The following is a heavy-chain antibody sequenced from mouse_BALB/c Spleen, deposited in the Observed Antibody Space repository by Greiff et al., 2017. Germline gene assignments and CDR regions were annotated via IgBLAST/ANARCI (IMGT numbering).Heavy chain of an antibody. D-gene: IGHD1-1*01. J-gene: IGHJ4*01. CDR1: GFTFSSFG. CDR3: ARPTVVANAMDY. Sequence: EVQLVESGGGLVQPGGSRKLSCAASGFTFSSFGMHWVRQAPEKGLEWVAYISSGSSTIYYADTVKGRFTISRDNPKNTLFLQMTSLRSEDTAMYYCARPTVVANAMDYWGQGTSVTVSA. CDR2: ISSGSSTI. V-gene: IGHV5-17*02.